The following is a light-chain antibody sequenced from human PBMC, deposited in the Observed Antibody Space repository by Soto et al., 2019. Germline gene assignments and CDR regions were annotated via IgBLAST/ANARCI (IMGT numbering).Light chain of an antibody. Sequence: QSVLTQPASVSGSPGQSITISCTGTSSDVGGYDYVSWYQHHPGKAPKLMIYEVSNRPSGVSNRFSGSKSGNTASLTISGLQAEDEADYYCCSYTTSSTRVVFGGGTKL. J-gene: IGLJ2*01. CDR2: EVS. CDR1: SSDVGGYDY. CDR3: CSYTTSSTRVV. V-gene: IGLV2-14*01.